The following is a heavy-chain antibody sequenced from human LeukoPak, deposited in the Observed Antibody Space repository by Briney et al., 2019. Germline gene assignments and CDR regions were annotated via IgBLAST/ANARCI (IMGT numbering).Heavy chain of an antibody. V-gene: IGHV3-21*01. D-gene: IGHD6-13*01. CDR3: AKTYSSSWYFDC. CDR1: GFTFSSYS. J-gene: IGHJ4*02. Sequence: GGSLRLSCAASGFTFSSYSMNWVRQAPGKGLEWVSSISSSSSYIYYADSVKGRFTISRDNAKNSLYLQMNSLRAEDTAVYYCAKTYSSSWYFDCWGQGTLVTVSS. CDR2: ISSSSSYI.